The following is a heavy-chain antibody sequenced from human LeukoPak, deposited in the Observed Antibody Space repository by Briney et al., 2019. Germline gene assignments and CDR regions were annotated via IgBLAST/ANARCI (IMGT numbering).Heavy chain of an antibody. V-gene: IGHV4-34*01. CDR3: ARAADDILTGYHSPAY. Sequence: SETLSLTCAVYGGSFSGYYWSWIRQPPGKGLEWIGEINHSGSTNYNPSLKSRVTISVDTSKNQFSLKLSSVTAADTAVYYCARAADDILTGYHSPAYWGQGTLVTVSS. D-gene: IGHD3-9*01. J-gene: IGHJ4*02. CDR2: INHSGST. CDR1: GGSFSGYY.